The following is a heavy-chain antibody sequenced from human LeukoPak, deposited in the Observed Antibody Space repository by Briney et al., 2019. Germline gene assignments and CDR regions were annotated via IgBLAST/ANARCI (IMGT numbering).Heavy chain of an antibody. CDR2: IIPIFGTA. CDR1: GGTFSSYA. CDR3: ATAAARRHYYYYMDV. J-gene: IGHJ6*03. D-gene: IGHD6-6*01. Sequence: ASVKVSCKASGGTFSSYAISWVRQAPGQGLEWMGGIIPIFGTANYAQKFQGRVTITADESTSTAYMELSSLRSEDTAVYYCATAAARRHYYYYMDVWGKGTTVTVSS. V-gene: IGHV1-69*13.